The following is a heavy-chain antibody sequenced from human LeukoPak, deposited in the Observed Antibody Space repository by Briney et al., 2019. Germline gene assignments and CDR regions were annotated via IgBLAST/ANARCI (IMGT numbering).Heavy chain of an antibody. D-gene: IGHD2-2*01. CDR2: IWYDGSNK. CDR1: GFTFSSYG. Sequence: PGRSLRLSCAASGFTFSSYGMHWVRQAPGKGLEWVAVIWYDGSNKYYADSVKGRFTISRDNSKNTLYLQMNSLRAEDTAVYYCARVPAYDYYFDYWGQGTLVTVAS. J-gene: IGHJ4*02. V-gene: IGHV3-33*01. CDR3: ARVPAYDYYFDY.